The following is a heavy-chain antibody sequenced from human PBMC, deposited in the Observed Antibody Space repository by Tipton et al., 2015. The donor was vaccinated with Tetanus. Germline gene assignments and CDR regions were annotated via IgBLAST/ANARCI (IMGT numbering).Heavy chain of an antibody. J-gene: IGHJ4*02. CDR1: GYTFTSYA. Sequence: GEVKKPGASVKVSCKASGYTFTSYAVTWARQAPGQGLEWMGWISGSNGNTNFTQKFQGRRTMTRDTSTSTAYMELRSLRSDDPAVSFCARDQLDHWGQGALVTVSS. CDR3: ARDQLDH. CDR2: ISGSNGNT. V-gene: IGHV1-18*01.